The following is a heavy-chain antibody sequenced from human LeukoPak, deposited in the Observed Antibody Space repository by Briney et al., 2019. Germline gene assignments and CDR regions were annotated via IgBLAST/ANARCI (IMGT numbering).Heavy chain of an antibody. V-gene: IGHV4-34*01. D-gene: IGHD5-12*01. Sequence: SETLSLTCAVYGGSFGGYYWSWIRPPPGKGLEWIGEINHSGSTNYNPSLKSRVTISVDTSKNQFSLKLSFVTAADTAVYYCARGVAPDYWGQGTLVTVSS. CDR3: ARGVAPDY. J-gene: IGHJ4*02. CDR2: INHSGST. CDR1: GGSFGGYY.